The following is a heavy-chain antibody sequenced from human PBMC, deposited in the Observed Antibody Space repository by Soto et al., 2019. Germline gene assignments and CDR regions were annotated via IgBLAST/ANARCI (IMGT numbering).Heavy chain of an antibody. CDR1: GYTFTNYW. J-gene: IGHJ6*02. Sequence: PGESLKISCKGSGYTFTNYWIGWVRQMPGKGLEWMGIIYPGDSDTKYNPSFQGQVTISADKSITTTYLRWTSLKASDTAIYYCASPRELSYSYFYFFTLDVWGQGTTVTVSS. CDR2: IYPGDSDT. D-gene: IGHD2-21*01. CDR3: ASPRELSYSYFYFFTLDV. V-gene: IGHV5-51*01.